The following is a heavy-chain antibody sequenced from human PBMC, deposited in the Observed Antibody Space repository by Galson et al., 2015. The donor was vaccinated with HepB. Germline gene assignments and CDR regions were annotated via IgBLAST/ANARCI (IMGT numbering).Heavy chain of an antibody. J-gene: IGHJ3*02. D-gene: IGHD5-24*01. Sequence: CKASGYTFTSYYMHWVRQAPGQGLEWMGIINPSGGSTSYAQKFQGRVTMTRDTSTSTVYMELSSLRSEDTAVYYCARSGRRDGYIAAFDIWGQGTMVTVSS. CDR2: INPSGGST. CDR3: ARSGRRDGYIAAFDI. CDR1: GYTFTSYY. V-gene: IGHV1-46*01.